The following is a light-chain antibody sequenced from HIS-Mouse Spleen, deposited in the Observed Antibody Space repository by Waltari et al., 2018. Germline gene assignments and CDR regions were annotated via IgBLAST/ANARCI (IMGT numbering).Light chain of an antibody. J-gene: IGLJ1*01. CDR3: AAWDDSLNGNYV. V-gene: IGLV1-44*01. Sequence: QSVLTQPPSASGTPGQRVTISCSGSSPHIGSTPVTWYQQLPGTAPKLLIYSNNQRPSGVPDRFSGSKSGTSASLAISGLQSEDEADYYCAAWDDSLNGNYVFGTGTKVTVL. CDR2: SNN. CDR1: SPHIGSTP.